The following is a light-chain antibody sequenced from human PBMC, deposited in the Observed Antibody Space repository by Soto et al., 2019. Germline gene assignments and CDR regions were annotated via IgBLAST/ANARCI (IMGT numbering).Light chain of an antibody. V-gene: IGKV3-20*01. Sequence: EIVLTQSPGTLSLSPGERATLSCRASQSVSSSYLAWYQQKPGQAPRRLIYGASSRATGIPDRFSGSGSGTYFTLTISRLEPEDFAVYYCQRYGSSPLFTFGPGTKVDI. CDR2: GAS. CDR3: QRYGSSPLFT. CDR1: QSVSSSY. J-gene: IGKJ3*01.